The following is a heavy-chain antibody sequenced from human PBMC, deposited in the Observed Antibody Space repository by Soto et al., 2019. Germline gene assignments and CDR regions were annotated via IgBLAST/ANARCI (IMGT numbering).Heavy chain of an antibody. J-gene: IGHJ6*02. Sequence: GASVKVSCKASGITFRRTAVQCMRQARGQRLEWIGRIVVGTGSTTYAQIVQERIAITRDMSTNTAYMELSSLRSEDTAVYYCATDLGAYSSSAGRPYYYYGMDVWGQGTTVTVSS. D-gene: IGHD6-6*01. CDR1: GITFRRTA. CDR3: ATDLGAYSSSAGRPYYYYGMDV. CDR2: IVVGTGST. V-gene: IGHV1-58*01.